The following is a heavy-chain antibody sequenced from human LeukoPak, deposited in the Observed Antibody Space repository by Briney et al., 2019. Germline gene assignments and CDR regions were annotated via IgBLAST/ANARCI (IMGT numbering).Heavy chain of an antibody. V-gene: IGHV3-30*03. J-gene: IGHJ3*02. CDR3: ARDTATGAFDI. Sequence: HPGGSLRLSCAASGFTFSSYGIHWVRQAPGKGLEWVALISYDGSNKYYADSVKGRFTISRDNSKNTLYLQMNSLRAEDTAVYYCARDTATGAFDIWGQGTMVTVSS. D-gene: IGHD5-18*01. CDR1: GFTFSSYG. CDR2: ISYDGSNK.